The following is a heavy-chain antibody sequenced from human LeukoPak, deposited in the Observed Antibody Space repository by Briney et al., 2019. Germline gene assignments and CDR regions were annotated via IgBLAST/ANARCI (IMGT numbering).Heavy chain of an antibody. CDR1: GYTFTSYY. V-gene: IGHV1-69*13. D-gene: IGHD1-1*01. J-gene: IGHJ6*03. CDR2: IIPIFGTA. Sequence: SVKVSCKASGYTFTSYYMHWVRQAPGQGLEWMGGIIPIFGTAKPAQKFQGRVTISADESTSTAYLEVSSLRSEDSAVYYCARSIYDPSFTGTTKHYYYMDVWGKGTTVTISS. CDR3: ARSIYDPSFTGTTKHYYYMDV.